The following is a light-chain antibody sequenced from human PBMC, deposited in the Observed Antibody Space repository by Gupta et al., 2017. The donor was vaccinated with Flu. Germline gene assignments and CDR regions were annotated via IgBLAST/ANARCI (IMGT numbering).Light chain of an antibody. J-gene: IGLJ2*01. CDR3: FRYFGGPRV. V-gene: IGLV7-46*01. CDR1: SGAVTSGHH. CDR2: DTS. Sequence: QAVLTQDPSLTVSPGGAVTLTCASSSGAVTSGHHPYWIQQKPGQAHKTLISDTSVKQAWTPVRFSGSRLGGKAALTLSGAQPDDEADYYCFRYFGGPRVLGGGTKLTVL.